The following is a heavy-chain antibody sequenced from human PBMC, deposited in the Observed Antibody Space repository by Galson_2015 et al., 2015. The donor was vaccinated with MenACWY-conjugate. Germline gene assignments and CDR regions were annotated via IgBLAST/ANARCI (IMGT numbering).Heavy chain of an antibody. CDR3: AKDRSRMTISGPSDWFDP. V-gene: IGHV3-74*03. CDR2: ITPDGTST. CDR1: GFTFRNSW. D-gene: IGHD3-3*01. Sequence: SLRLSCAASGFTFRNSWMHWVRQVPGKGLVWVARITPDGTSTTYADSVKGRFTISRDNAKNTLFLQMNSLRAEDTAVYYCAKDRSRMTISGPSDWFDPWGQGTLVIVSS. J-gene: IGHJ5*02.